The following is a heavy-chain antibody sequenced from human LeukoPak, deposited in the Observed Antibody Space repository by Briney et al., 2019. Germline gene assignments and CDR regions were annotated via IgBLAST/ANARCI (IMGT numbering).Heavy chain of an antibody. J-gene: IGHJ2*01. D-gene: IGHD3-10*01. CDR3: ARVGDHYHWYLDL. CDR1: GFSVSTKY. Sequence: PGGSLRLSCAASGFSVSTKYMNCVRQAPGKGLEWVSIIYSGAEPYYADSVKGRFTISRDTSKNTLFLHMNNLRVEDTAVYYCARVGDHYHWYLDLWGRGALVSVSS. CDR2: IYSGAEP. V-gene: IGHV3-53*01.